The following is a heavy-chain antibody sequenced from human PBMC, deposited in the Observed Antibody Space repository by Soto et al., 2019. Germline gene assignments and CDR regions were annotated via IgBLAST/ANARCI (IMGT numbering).Heavy chain of an antibody. V-gene: IGHV5-51*01. D-gene: IGHD3-10*01. Sequence: GEPLQTSCQSSGYSFTSYCIGWVRQMPGKGLEWMGIIYPGDSDTRYSPSFQGQVTISADKSISTAYLQWSSLKASDTAMYYCARHEQFGLDYWGQGTLVTVSS. CDR1: GYSFTSYC. CDR3: ARHEQFGLDY. J-gene: IGHJ4*02. CDR2: IYPGDSDT.